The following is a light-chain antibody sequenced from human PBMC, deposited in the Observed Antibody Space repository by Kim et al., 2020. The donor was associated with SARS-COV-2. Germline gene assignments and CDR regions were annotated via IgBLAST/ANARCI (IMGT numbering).Light chain of an antibody. CDR2: DVS. V-gene: IGLV2-14*03. J-gene: IGLJ1*01. CDR1: SSDVGGYNY. CDR3: SSYTRTSTNYV. Sequence: QSITISCTGTSSDVGGYNYVSWYQQRPGKAPKVIIYDVSNRLSGVSNRFSGSKSGNTASLTISGLQAEDEADYYCSSYTRTSTNYVFGTGTKVTVL.